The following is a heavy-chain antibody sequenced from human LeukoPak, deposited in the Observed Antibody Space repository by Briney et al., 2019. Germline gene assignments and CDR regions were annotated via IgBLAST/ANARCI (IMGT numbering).Heavy chain of an antibody. CDR2: INTNTGNP. CDR3: ARAFQLWPPALVGY. Sequence: ASVKVSCKASGYTFTSYAMNWVRQAPGQGLEWMGWINTNTGNPTYDQGFTGRFVFSLDTSVSTAYLQISSLKAEDTAVYYCARAFQLWPPALVGYWGQGTLVTVSS. D-gene: IGHD5-18*01. CDR1: GYTFTSYA. J-gene: IGHJ4*02. V-gene: IGHV7-4-1*02.